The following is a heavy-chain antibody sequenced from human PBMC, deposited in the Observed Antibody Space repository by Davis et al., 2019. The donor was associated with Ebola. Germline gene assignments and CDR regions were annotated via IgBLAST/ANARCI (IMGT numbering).Heavy chain of an antibody. CDR2: IYYSGST. CDR1: GGSFSGYY. D-gene: IGHD2-21*02. Sequence: MPSETLSLTCAVYGGSFSGYYWGWIRQPPGKGLEWIGSIYYSGSTYYNPSLKSRVTISVDTSKNQFSLKLSSVTAADTAVYYCARRIVVVTDVWFDPWGQGTLVTVSS. J-gene: IGHJ5*02. CDR3: ARRIVVVTDVWFDP. V-gene: IGHV4-39*01.